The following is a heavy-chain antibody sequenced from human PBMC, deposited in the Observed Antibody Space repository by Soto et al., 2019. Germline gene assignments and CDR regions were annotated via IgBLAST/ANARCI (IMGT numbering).Heavy chain of an antibody. J-gene: IGHJ4*02. D-gene: IGHD5-18*01. CDR3: AKGVSQYTPLALFDY. CDR1: GFTFSSYA. V-gene: IGHV3-23*01. CDR2: ISGSDGRT. Sequence: EVQLLESGGGVVRPGGSLRLSCAASGFTFSSYAMSWVRQAPGKGLEWVSTISGSDGRTYSTDSVKGRFTISRDNSRNTAYLQMNSLRVEDTAVYYCAKGVSQYTPLALFDYWGRGTLVTVSS.